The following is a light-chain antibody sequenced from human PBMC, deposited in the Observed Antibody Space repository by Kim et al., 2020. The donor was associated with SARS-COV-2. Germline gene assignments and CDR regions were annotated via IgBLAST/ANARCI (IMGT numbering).Light chain of an antibody. V-gene: IGKV3-20*01. CDR2: GAS. J-gene: IGKJ4*01. Sequence: SLSPGERATLSCRASHSVKNNYVAWYQQKPGQAPRLLIYGASSRATGIPDRVSGSGSGTDFTLTISRLEPEDFAVYYCQQYGRSLTFGGGTKVEI. CDR1: HSVKNNY. CDR3: QQYGRSLT.